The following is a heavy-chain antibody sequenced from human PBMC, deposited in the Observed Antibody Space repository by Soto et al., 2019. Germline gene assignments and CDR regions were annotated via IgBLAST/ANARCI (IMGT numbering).Heavy chain of an antibody. V-gene: IGHV1-69*13. D-gene: IGHD3-16*01. CDR2: IIPIFGTA. Sequence: SVKVSCKASGGTFSSYAISWVRQAPGQGLEWMGGIIPIFGTANYAQKFQGRVTITADESTSTAYMELSSLRSEDTAVYYCARVGYYYYYGMDVWGQGTTVTVSS. CDR3: ARVGYYYYYGMDV. CDR1: GGTFSSYA. J-gene: IGHJ6*02.